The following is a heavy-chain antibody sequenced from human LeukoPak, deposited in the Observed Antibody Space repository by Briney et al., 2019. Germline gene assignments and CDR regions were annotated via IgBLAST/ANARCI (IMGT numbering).Heavy chain of an antibody. CDR1: GGSFSGYY. CDR3: ARHPHYYDSSGFYPHDY. Sequence: PSETLSLTCAVYGGSFSGYYWSWIRQPPGKGLEWIGEINHSGSTNYNPSLKSRVTISVDTSRNQFSLKLSSVTAADTAVYYCARHPHYYDSSGFYPHDYWGQGTLVTVSS. D-gene: IGHD3-22*01. V-gene: IGHV4-34*01. CDR2: INHSGST. J-gene: IGHJ4*02.